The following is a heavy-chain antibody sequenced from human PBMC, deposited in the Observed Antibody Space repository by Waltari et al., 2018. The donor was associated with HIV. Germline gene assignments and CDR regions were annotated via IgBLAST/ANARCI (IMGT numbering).Heavy chain of an antibody. J-gene: IGHJ4*02. V-gene: IGHV3-23*01. CDR3: AKDVTGSSWIAAY. D-gene: IGHD6-13*01. CDR1: GFTFSFFA. CDR2: ISGSGGDT. Sequence: EVQVLESGGGLVQPGGSLRLSCAASGFTFSFFAMSWVRQAPGKGLEWVSGISGSGGDTYYADSVKGRFTISRDNSKSTLSLQMNSLRAEDTAVYYCAKDVTGSSWIAAYWGQGTLVTASP.